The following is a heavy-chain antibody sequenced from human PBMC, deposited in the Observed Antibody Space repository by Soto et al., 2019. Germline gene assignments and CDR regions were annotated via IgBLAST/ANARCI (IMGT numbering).Heavy chain of an antibody. J-gene: IGHJ6*02. D-gene: IGHD3-10*02. CDR2: IYWNGNE. CDR3: AHELSGYYYVMDV. Sequence: QITLRESGPTLVKPTQTLTVTCSFSGFSFTASGVGVGWFRQPPGQALQWLALIYWNGNERYSPSLNKRLTVTKDTSKSQVVLTMTNVDPVDTATYFCAHELSGYYYVMDVWGPGTNVTVSS. CDR1: GFSFTASGVG. V-gene: IGHV2-5*01.